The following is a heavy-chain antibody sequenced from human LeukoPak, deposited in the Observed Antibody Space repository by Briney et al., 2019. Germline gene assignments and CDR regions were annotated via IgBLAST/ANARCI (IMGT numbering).Heavy chain of an antibody. D-gene: IGHD5-18*01. J-gene: IGHJ4*02. Sequence: ASVKVSCKASGYTFSTYAMHWVRQAPGQRLEWMGWINAGNGNTKYSQKFQGRVTLTSDTSASTAYMELSSLRSEDTAVYYCATRYNYNWGFDYWGQGTLVTVSS. CDR2: INAGNGNT. CDR1: GYTFSTYA. CDR3: ATRYNYNWGFDY. V-gene: IGHV1-3*01.